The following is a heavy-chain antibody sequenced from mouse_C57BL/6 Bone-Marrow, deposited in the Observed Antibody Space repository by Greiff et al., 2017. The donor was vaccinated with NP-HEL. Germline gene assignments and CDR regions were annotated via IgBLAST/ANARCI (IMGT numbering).Heavy chain of an antibody. CDR1: GYTFTSYW. J-gene: IGHJ1*03. D-gene: IGHD1-1*01. CDR2: IHPNSGST. V-gene: IGHV1-64*01. CDR3: ARLLRRYFDV. Sequence: VQLQQPGAELVKPGASVKLSCKASGYTFTSYWMHWVKQRPGQGLEWIGMIHPNSGSTNYNEKFKSKATLTVDKSSSTAYMQLSILTSEDAAVYYCARLLRRYFDVWGTGTTVTVSS.